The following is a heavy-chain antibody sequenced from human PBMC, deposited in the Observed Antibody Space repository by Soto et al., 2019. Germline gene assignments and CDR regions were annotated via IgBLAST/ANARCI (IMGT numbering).Heavy chain of an antibody. D-gene: IGHD6-6*01. J-gene: IGHJ5*02. CDR2: ISYDGSNK. V-gene: IGHV3-30-3*01. Sequence: GGSLRLSCAASGFTFSSYAMHWVRQAPGKGLEWVAVISYDGSNKYYADSVKGRFTISRDNSKNTLYLQMNSLRAEDTAVYYCATRLQYSSSRDWFDPWGQGTLVTVSS. CDR3: ATRLQYSSSRDWFDP. CDR1: GFTFSSYA.